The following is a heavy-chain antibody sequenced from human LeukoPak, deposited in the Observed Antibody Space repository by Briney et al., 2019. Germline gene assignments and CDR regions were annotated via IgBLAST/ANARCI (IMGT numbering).Heavy chain of an antibody. J-gene: IGHJ3*02. CDR2: ISGSGGST. D-gene: IGHD4-17*01. CDR1: GFTVSSNC. Sequence: PGGSLRLSCAASGFTVSSNCMSWVRQAPGKGLEWVSAISGSGGSTYYADSVKGRFTISRDNSKNTLYLQMNSLRAEDTAVYYCATYGDYYANAFDIWGQGTMVTVSS. V-gene: IGHV3-23*01. CDR3: ATYGDYYANAFDI.